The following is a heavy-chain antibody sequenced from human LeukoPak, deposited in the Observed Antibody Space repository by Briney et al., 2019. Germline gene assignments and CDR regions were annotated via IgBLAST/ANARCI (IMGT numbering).Heavy chain of an antibody. CDR2: INPNSGGT. J-gene: IGHJ4*02. CDR1: GYTFTGYY. D-gene: IGHD5-12*01. Sequence: ASVKVSCKASGYTFTGYYMHWVRQAPGQGLEWMGWINPNSGGTNYAQKFQGRVTMTRDTSISTACMELSRLRSDDTAVYYCARDRSSEPRSSGYARLFDYWGQGTLVTVSS. V-gene: IGHV1-2*02. CDR3: ARDRSSEPRSSGYARLFDY.